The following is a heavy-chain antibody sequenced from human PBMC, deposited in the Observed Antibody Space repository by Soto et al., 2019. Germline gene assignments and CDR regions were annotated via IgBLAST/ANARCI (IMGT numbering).Heavy chain of an antibody. CDR2: ISAYNGNT. Sequence: QVQLVQSGAEVKKPGASVKVSCKASGYTFTSYGISWVRQAPGQGLEWMGWISAYNGNTNYAQKLQGRVTMTTDTSTSTAYMDLRSLRSDDTAVYYCARERSGYDEEDYYYYYMDVWGKGTTVTVSS. D-gene: IGHD5-12*01. CDR1: GYTFTSYG. V-gene: IGHV1-18*01. CDR3: ARERSGYDEEDYYYYYMDV. J-gene: IGHJ6*03.